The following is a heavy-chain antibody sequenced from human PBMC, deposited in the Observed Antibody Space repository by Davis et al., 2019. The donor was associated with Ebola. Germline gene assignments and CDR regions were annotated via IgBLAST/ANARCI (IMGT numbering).Heavy chain of an antibody. V-gene: IGHV1-3*01. J-gene: IGHJ4*02. Sequence: AASVKVSCKASGYTFSTYAMHWVRQAPGQGLEWMGWINAANGNTKYSQKFQDRVTIIRDRSASTAYMELSSLRSEDTAVYYCARDGVEGVVIAPNYWGQGTLVTVSS. CDR1: GYTFSTYA. CDR2: INAANGNT. CDR3: ARDGVEGVVIAPNY. D-gene: IGHD3-3*01.